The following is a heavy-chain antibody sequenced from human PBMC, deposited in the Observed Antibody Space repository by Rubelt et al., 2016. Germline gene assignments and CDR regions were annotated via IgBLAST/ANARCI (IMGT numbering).Heavy chain of an antibody. CDR2: ISWNSGSI. D-gene: IGHD5-24*01. J-gene: IGHJ1*01. V-gene: IGHV3-9*01. Sequence: EVQLVESGGGLVQPGRSLRLSCAASGFTFDDYAMHWVRQAPGKGLEWVSGISWNSGSIGYADSVKGRFTISRDNAKNTLYLQMNSLRAEDTAVYYCAKDLADGYNYGYFQHWGQGTLVTVSS. CDR3: AKDLADGYNYGYFQH. CDR1: GFTFDDYA.